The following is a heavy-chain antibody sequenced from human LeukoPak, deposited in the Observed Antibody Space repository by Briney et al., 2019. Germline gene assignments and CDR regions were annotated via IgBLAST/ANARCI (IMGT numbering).Heavy chain of an antibody. CDR2: ISSSSSYI. J-gene: IGHJ4*02. CDR3: AKDSNGRSLLWFGELLV. Sequence: GGSLRLSCAASGFTFSSYSMNWVRQAPGKGLEWVSSISSSSSYIYYADSVKGRFTISRDNSKNTLYLQMNSLRAEDTAVYYCAKDSNGRSLLWFGELLVWGQGTLVTVSS. CDR1: GFTFSSYS. V-gene: IGHV3-21*04. D-gene: IGHD3-10*01.